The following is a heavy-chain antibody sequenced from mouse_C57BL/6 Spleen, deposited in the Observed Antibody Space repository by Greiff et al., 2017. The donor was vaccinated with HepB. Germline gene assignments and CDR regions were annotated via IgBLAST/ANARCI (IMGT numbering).Heavy chain of an antibody. V-gene: IGHV5-9-1*02. D-gene: IGHD2-3*01. CDR1: GFTFSSYA. Sequence: EVQGVESGEGLVKPGGSLKLSCAASGFTFSSYAMSWVRQTPEKRLEWVAYISSGGDYIYYADTVKGRFTISRDNARNTLYLQMSSLKSEDTAMYYCTNYDDAWFAYWGQGTLVTVSA. CDR2: ISSGGDYI. J-gene: IGHJ3*01. CDR3: TNYDDAWFAY.